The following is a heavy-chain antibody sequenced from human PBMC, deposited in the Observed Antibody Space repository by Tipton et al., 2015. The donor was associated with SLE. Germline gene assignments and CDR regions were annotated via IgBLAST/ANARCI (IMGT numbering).Heavy chain of an antibody. Sequence: TLSLTCAVYGGSFSDYYWNWIRQIPGKGLEWIGEINHSGSSNYNPSLKSRVTILVDTSNNQFSLMLTSVTAADTALYYCASSRSGGCCDAFDVWGRGTMVTVSS. D-gene: IGHD1-26*01. CDR2: INHSGSS. CDR3: ASSRSGGCCDAFDV. V-gene: IGHV4-34*01. J-gene: IGHJ3*01. CDR1: GGSFSDYY.